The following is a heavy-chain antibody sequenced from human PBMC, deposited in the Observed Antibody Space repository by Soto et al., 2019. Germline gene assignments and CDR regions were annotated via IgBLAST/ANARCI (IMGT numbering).Heavy chain of an antibody. J-gene: IGHJ5*02. V-gene: IGHV4-39*01. CDR2: IYYSGTS. Sequence: SETLSLTCTVSGGSISDDTYYWGWIRQPPGKGLEWIGSIYYSGTSSYNPSLESRATMSVDTSKKQLSLRLRSVTATDTAVYYCSILHCTSPGCVPLAPSGHGSLVTGSS. D-gene: IGHD2-8*01. CDR1: GGSISDDTYY. CDR3: SILHCTSPGCVPLAP.